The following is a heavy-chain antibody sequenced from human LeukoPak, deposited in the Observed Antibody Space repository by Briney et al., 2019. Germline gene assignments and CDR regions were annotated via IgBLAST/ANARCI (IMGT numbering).Heavy chain of an antibody. CDR3: ARGTRLRYFDWLLSRVAFDI. CDR2: MNPNSGNT. V-gene: IGHV1-8*01. Sequence: GASVKVSCKASGYTFTSYDINWVRQATGQGLEWMGWMNPNSGNTGYAQEFQGRVTMTRNTSISTAYMELSSLRSEDTAVYYCARGTRLRYFDWLLSRVAFDIWGQGTMVTVSS. J-gene: IGHJ3*02. D-gene: IGHD3-9*01. CDR1: GYTFTSYD.